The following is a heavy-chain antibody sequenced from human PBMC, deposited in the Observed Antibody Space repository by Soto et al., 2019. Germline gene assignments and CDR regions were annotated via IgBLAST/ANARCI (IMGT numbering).Heavy chain of an antibody. D-gene: IGHD6-13*01. V-gene: IGHV3-11*01. CDR3: ARDIVEAAAGLWGYYSYYYGMDV. Sequence: GGSVRLSCAASGFTFSDYYMSWIRQAPGKGLEWVSYISSSGSTIYYADSVKGRFTISRDNAKNSLYLQMNSLRAEDTAVYYCARDIVEAAAGLWGYYSYYYGMDVWGQGTTVTVSS. CDR2: ISSSGSTI. J-gene: IGHJ6*02. CDR1: GFTFSDYY.